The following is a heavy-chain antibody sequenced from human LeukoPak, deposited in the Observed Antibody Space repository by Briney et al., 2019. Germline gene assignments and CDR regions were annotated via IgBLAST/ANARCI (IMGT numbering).Heavy chain of an antibody. J-gene: IGHJ4*02. CDR1: GFTFSSYE. D-gene: IGHD3-22*01. CDR3: VNVYSSGYYRRPGDY. Sequence: GGSLRLSCSASGFTFSSYEMHWIRQAPGKGLEYVSAINSNGGSTDYADSVKGRFTISRDNSKNTLYLQMSSLTTEDTAVYYCVNVYSSGYYRRPGDYWGQGTLVTVSS. CDR2: INSNGGST. V-gene: IGHV3-64D*09.